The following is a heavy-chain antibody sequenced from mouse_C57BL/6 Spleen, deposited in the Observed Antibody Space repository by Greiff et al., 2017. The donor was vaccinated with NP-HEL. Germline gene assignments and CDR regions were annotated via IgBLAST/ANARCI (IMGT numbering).Heavy chain of an antibody. Sequence: QVQLQQPGAELVMPGASVKLSCKASGYTFTSYWMHWVKQRPGQGLEWIGEIDPSDSYTNYNQKFKGKSTLTVDKSSSTAYMQLSSLTSGDSAVYYCAGGYGSPFYAMDYWGQGTSVTVSS. V-gene: IGHV1-69*01. CDR1: GYTFTSYW. CDR3: AGGYGSPFYAMDY. CDR2: IDPSDSYT. J-gene: IGHJ4*01. D-gene: IGHD1-1*01.